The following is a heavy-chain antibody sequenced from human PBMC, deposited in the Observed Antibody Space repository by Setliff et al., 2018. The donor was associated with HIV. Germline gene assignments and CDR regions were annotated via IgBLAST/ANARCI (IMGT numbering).Heavy chain of an antibody. CDR3: ARDRDEKWDLPNWFDP. CDR1: GYTFSGYY. Sequence: ASVKVSCKAVGYTFSGYYLHWVRQAPGQGLEWMGRINPKSGGTQYSQNFQGRVTITRDTSASTAYMELSSLRSEDTAVYYCARDRDEKWDLPNWFDPWGQGTLVTVSS. J-gene: IGHJ5*02. V-gene: IGHV1-2*06. D-gene: IGHD1-26*01. CDR2: INPKSGGT.